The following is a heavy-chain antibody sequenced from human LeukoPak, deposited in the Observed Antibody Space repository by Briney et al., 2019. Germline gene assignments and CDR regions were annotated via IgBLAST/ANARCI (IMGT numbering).Heavy chain of an antibody. CDR3: AGGYCSGGSCYVVDY. CDR1: GGSISSSSYY. CDR2: IYYSGST. V-gene: IGHV4-39*07. Sequence: PSETLSLTCTVSGGSISSSSYYWGWIRQPPGKGLEWIGSIYYSGSTYYNPSLKSRVTISVDTSKNQFSLKLSSVTAADTAVYYCAGGYCSGGSCYVVDYWGQGTLVTVSS. D-gene: IGHD2-15*01. J-gene: IGHJ4*02.